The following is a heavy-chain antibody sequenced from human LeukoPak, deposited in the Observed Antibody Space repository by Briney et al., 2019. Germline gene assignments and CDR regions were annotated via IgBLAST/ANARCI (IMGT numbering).Heavy chain of an antibody. Sequence: PGGSLRLSCAASGFTVSSNYMSWVRQAPGKGLEWVSVIYSGGSTYYADSVKGRFTISRDNSKNTLYLQMNSLRAEDTAVYYCASSFWSGYRWGVDYWGQGTLVTVSS. CDR1: GFTVSSNY. V-gene: IGHV3-66*01. J-gene: IGHJ4*02. CDR3: ASSFWSGYRWGVDY. CDR2: IYSGGST. D-gene: IGHD3-3*01.